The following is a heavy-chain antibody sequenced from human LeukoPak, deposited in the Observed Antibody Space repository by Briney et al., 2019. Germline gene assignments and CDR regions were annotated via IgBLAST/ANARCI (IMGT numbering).Heavy chain of an antibody. CDR1: GGSISSYY. CDR2: TYYSGST. V-gene: IGHV4-59*01. CDR3: ARDRGYSYGYFDY. J-gene: IGHJ4*02. Sequence: PSETLSLTCTVSGGSISSYYWSWIRQPPGKGLEWIGYTYYSGSTNYNPSLKSRVTISVDTSKNQFSLKLSSVTAADTAVYYCARDRGYSYGYFDYWGQGTLVTVSS. D-gene: IGHD5-18*01.